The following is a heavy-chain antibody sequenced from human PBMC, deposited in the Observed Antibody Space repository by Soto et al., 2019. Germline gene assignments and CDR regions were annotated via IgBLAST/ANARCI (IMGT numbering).Heavy chain of an antibody. D-gene: IGHD3-16*01. Sequence: PSETLSLTCRVSDGSIGNFYWSWVRQAPGKRLEWIGYTFYGVNTKYNPSLERRVTLSADTSKNQLSLKLTSVTSADTAIYYCASMNTAGALGLCNWGQGXPVTVYS. V-gene: IGHV4-59*01. CDR1: DGSIGNFY. CDR2: TFYGVNT. J-gene: IGHJ4*02. CDR3: ASMNTAGALGLCN.